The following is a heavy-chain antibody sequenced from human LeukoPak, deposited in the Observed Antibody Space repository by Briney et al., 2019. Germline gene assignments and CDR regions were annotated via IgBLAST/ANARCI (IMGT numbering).Heavy chain of an antibody. Sequence: GGSLRLSCAASGFTFSSIGVHWVRQAPGKGLEWVAFIRFDGSNKYYADSVKGRFTISRDNSKSTLYLQMNSLTAEDTAVYYCAKPIGTGAAHFDYWGQGALVTVSS. CDR2: IRFDGSNK. CDR1: GFTFSSIG. V-gene: IGHV3-30*02. CDR3: AKPIGTGAAHFDY. D-gene: IGHD3-10*01. J-gene: IGHJ4*02.